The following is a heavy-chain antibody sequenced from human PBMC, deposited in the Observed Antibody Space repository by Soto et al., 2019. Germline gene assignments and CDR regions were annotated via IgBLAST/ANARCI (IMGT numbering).Heavy chain of an antibody. D-gene: IGHD2-2*01. CDR2: ISYDGSNK. J-gene: IGHJ4*02. CDR1: GFTFSSYA. Sequence: QVQLVESGGGVVQPGRSLRLSCAASGFTFSSYAMHWVLQAPGKGLEWVAVISYDGSNKYYADSVKGRFTISRDNSKNTLYLQMNSLRAEDTAVYYCAREQAGMLWGQGTLVTVSS. V-gene: IGHV3-30-3*01. CDR3: AREQAGML.